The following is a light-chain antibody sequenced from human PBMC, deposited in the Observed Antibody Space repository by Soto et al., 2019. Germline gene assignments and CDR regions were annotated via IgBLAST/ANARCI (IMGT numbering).Light chain of an antibody. CDR3: QQRSNWPT. CDR2: DAS. Sequence: EIALTQYPATLSLSPGERATLSCRASQSVSSYLAWYQQKPGQAPRLLIYDASNRATGIPARFSGSGSGTDFTLTISSLEPEDFAVYYCQQRSNWPTFGGGTKVEIK. J-gene: IGKJ4*02. V-gene: IGKV3-11*01. CDR1: QSVSSY.